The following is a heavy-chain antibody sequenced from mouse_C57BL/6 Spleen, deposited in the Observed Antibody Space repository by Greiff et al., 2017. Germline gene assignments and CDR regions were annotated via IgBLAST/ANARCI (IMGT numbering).Heavy chain of an antibody. Sequence: VQLRQSGPVLVKPGASVKMSCKASGYTFTDYYMNWVKQSHGKSLEWIGVINPYNGGTSYNQKFKGKATLTVDKSSSTAYMELNSLTSEDSAVYYCARSDDAMDYWGQGTSVTVSS. V-gene: IGHV1-19*01. CDR1: GYTFTDYY. CDR3: ARSDDAMDY. J-gene: IGHJ4*01. CDR2: INPYNGGT.